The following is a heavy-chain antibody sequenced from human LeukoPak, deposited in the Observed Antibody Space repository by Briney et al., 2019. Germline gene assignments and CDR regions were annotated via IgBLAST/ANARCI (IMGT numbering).Heavy chain of an antibody. V-gene: IGHV4-34*01. J-gene: IGHJ4*02. CDR1: GGSFGGLY. CDR2: INHSGST. CDR3: AIVGGSYDDVDY. Sequence: SETLSLTCAVSGGSFGGLYWSWIRQPPGKGLEWIGEINHSGSTNYNPSLKSRVTMSVDTSKNQFSLRLSSVTAADTAVYYCAIVGGSYDDVDYWGQGTRVTVSS. D-gene: IGHD1-26*01.